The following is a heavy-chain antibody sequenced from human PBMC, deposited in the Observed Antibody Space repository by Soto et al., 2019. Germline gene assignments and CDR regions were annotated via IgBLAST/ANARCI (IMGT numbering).Heavy chain of an antibody. J-gene: IGHJ4*02. CDR2: IYYSGST. Sequence: PSETLSLTCTVSGGSISSGGYYWSWIRQHPGKGLEWIGYIYYSGSTYYNPSLESRVTISVDTSKNQFSLKLSSVTAADTAVYYCARSRNYGHYFDYWGQGTLVTVSS. V-gene: IGHV4-31*03. D-gene: IGHD1-7*01. CDR1: GGSISSGGYY. CDR3: ARSRNYGHYFDY.